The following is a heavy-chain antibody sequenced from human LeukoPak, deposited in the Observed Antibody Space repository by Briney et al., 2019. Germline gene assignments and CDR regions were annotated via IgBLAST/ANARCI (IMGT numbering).Heavy chain of an antibody. CDR1: GGSFSGYY. CDR2: INHSGST. V-gene: IGHV4-34*01. Sequence: SETLSLTCAVYGGSFSGYYWSWIRQPPGKGLEWIGEINHSGSTNYNPSLKSRVTISVDTSKNQFSLKLSSVTAADTAVYYCARGRYYGSGSYGYWGQGTLATVSS. J-gene: IGHJ4*02. CDR3: ARGRYYGSGSYGY. D-gene: IGHD3-10*01.